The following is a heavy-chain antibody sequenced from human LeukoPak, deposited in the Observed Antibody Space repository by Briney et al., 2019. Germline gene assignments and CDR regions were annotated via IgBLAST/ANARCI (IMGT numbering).Heavy chain of an antibody. CDR2: ISGSGGST. CDR1: GFTFSTYA. J-gene: IGHJ4*02. Sequence: GGSLRLSCAASGFTFSTYAMSWVRQAPGKGLEWVSAISGSGGSTYYADSVKGRFTISRDNSKNTLYLQMNSLRAEDTAVYYCATNHYGSGSYYSDYWGQGTLVTVSS. D-gene: IGHD3-10*01. V-gene: IGHV3-23*01. CDR3: ATNHYGSGSYYSDY.